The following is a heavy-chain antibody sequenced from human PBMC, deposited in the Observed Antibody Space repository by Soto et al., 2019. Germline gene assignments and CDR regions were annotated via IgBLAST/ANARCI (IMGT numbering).Heavy chain of an antibody. CDR1: GGSISAYY. CDR2: IYYSGST. Sequence: SETLSLTCTVSGGSISAYYWSWIRQPPGKGLEWIAYIYYSGSTNYNPSLKSRVTISVDTSKNQFSLKLNSVTAADTAVYYCAREPGGYYYYYMDVWGKGTTVTVSS. J-gene: IGHJ6*03. V-gene: IGHV4-59*01. D-gene: IGHD3-16*01. CDR3: AREPGGYYYYYMDV.